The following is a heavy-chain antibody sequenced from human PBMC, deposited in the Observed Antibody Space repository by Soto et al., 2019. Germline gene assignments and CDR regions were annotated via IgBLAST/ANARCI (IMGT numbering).Heavy chain of an antibody. CDR1: GGTFSSYA. J-gene: IGHJ6*02. D-gene: IGHD3-16*02. V-gene: IGHV1-69*13. CDR3: ARQFEVISYYYYGMDV. Sequence: SVKVSCKASGGTFSSYAISWVRQAPGQGLEWMGGIIPIFGTANYAQKFQGRVTITADESTSTAYIELSSLRSEDTAVYYCARQFEVISYYYYGMDVWGQGTTVTVSS. CDR2: IIPIFGTA.